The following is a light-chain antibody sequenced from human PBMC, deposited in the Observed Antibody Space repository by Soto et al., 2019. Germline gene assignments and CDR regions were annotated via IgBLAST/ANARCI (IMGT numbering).Light chain of an antibody. V-gene: IGKV1-5*03. J-gene: IGKJ1*01. Sequence: DIQMTQSPSTLSASVGDRVTITCRASQSISSWLAWYQQKQGKAPKLLIYKASSLESGVPSRFSGSGSGTEFNLTISSLQPDDFATYYCQQYNSYSWTFGQGTKVEIK. CDR2: KAS. CDR1: QSISSW. CDR3: QQYNSYSWT.